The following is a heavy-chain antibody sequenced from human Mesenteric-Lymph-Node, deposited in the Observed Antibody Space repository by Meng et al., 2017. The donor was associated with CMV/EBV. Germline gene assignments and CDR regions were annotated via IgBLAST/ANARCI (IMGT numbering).Heavy chain of an antibody. CDR2: RRFAGSE. J-gene: IGHJ3*02. Sequence: GESLKISCAASGFTFSNYGMHWVRQAPGKGLEWVAFRRFAGSEIYPDSVKGRITISRDTSKNTVYLPMNSLGPDDSAVYYCARGGHLPSTIVFAFDIWGQGTTVTVSS. CDR3: ARGGHLPSTIVFAFDI. V-gene: IGHV3-30*02. D-gene: IGHD2-2*01. CDR1: GFTFSNYG.